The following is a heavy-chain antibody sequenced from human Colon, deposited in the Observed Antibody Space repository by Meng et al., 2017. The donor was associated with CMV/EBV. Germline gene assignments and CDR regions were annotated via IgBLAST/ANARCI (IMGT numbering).Heavy chain of an antibody. Sequence: GFTFSSYAMSWVRQAPGKGLEWVSAISGSGGSTYYADSVKGRFTISRDNSKNTLYLQMNSLRAEDTAVYYCAKMHVPAALERYYFDYWGQGTLVTVSS. CDR2: ISGSGGST. J-gene: IGHJ4*02. D-gene: IGHD2-2*01. V-gene: IGHV3-23*01. CDR1: GFTFSSYA. CDR3: AKMHVPAALERYYFDY.